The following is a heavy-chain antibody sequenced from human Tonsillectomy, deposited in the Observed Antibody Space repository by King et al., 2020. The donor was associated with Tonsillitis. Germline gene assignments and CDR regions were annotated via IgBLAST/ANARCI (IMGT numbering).Heavy chain of an antibody. CDR2: TSYDGSNK. V-gene: IGHV3-30-3*01. Sequence: VQLVESGGGVVQPGRSLRLSCAASGFPFSTYVMHWVRQAPGKGLEWVAVTSYDGSNKYYADSVKGRCTISRDNSKKTLYLQMNSLRGEDTAVYYCARGRYYYDSTDYWGQGTLVTVSS. D-gene: IGHD3-22*01. J-gene: IGHJ4*02. CDR3: ARGRYYYDSTDY. CDR1: GFPFSTYV.